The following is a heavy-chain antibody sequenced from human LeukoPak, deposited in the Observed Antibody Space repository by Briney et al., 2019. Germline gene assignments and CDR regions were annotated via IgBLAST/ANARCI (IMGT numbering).Heavy chain of an antibody. CDR3: ARDGPTAAPFDY. Sequence: ASVKVSCKASGYRFTSYDMHWVRQAPGQRLEWMGIINPSGGSTSYAQRFQGRVAMTRDTSTTTVYMEVNSLTSEDTAVYFCARDGPTAAPFDYWGQGTLVTVSS. CDR1: GYRFTSYD. D-gene: IGHD2-2*01. CDR2: INPSGGST. J-gene: IGHJ4*02. V-gene: IGHV1-46*01.